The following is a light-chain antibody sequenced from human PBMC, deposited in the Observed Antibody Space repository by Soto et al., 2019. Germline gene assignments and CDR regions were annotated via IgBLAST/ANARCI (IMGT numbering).Light chain of an antibody. CDR3: QQYYSAPLT. V-gene: IGKV4-1*01. J-gene: IGKJ4*01. CDR1: QSVSYSSNNKNF. CDR2: WAS. Sequence: DIVMTQSPDSLAVYLGERATINCKSSQSVSYSSNNKNFLAWYQQKPGQPPKLLIYWASTRESGVPDRFTGSGSGTDFTLTISNLQAEDVAVYYCQQYYSAPLTFGGGTKVEI.